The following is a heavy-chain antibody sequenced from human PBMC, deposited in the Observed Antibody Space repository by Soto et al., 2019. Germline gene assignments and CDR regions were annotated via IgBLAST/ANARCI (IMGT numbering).Heavy chain of an antibody. J-gene: IGHJ4*01. Sequence: GESLKISCNASGYSFTSYWIGWVRQMPGKGLECMGIIYPSDSDTRYSPSFQGQVTISVDKSISTAYLQWSSLKASDTAMYYSVRATGAPTNYFDSWGHGALVTVSS. CDR3: VRATGAPTNYFDS. D-gene: IGHD7-27*01. V-gene: IGHV5-51*01. CDR2: IYPSDSDT. CDR1: GYSFTSYW.